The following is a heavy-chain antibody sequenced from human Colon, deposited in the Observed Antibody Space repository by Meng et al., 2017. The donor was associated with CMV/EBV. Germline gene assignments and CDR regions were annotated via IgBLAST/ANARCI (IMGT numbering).Heavy chain of an antibody. Sequence: SGLTFINYAMNWVRQAPGKGLEWISTVSASAGFTFYADSVKGRFTISRDDSKNTLFLQMNSLRAEDTAIYYCAKKGTTVLGGNWFDPWGQGTLVTVSS. CDR3: AKKGTTVLGGNWFDP. J-gene: IGHJ5*02. V-gene: IGHV3-23*01. D-gene: IGHD2/OR15-2a*01. CDR2: VSASAGFT. CDR1: GLTFINYA.